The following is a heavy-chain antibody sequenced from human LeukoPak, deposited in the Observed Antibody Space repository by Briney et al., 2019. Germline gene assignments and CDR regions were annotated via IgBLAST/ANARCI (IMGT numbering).Heavy chain of an antibody. V-gene: IGHV3-23*01. CDR2: ISGSGGST. Sequence: SGGSLRLSCAASGFTFSSYAMSWVRQAPGKGLEWVSVISGSGGSTYYADSVKGRFTISRDNSKKTLYLQMNSLRAEDTAVYYCAREVAHGMDVWGQGTAVTVSS. CDR3: AREVAHGMDV. D-gene: IGHD5-24*01. J-gene: IGHJ6*02. CDR1: GFTFSSYA.